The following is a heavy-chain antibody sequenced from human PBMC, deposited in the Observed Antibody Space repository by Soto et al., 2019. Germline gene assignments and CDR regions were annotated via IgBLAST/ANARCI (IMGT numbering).Heavy chain of an antibody. CDR2: ISGGSSTI. J-gene: IGHJ3*01. V-gene: IGHV3-48*01. D-gene: IGHD1-20*01. Sequence: EVQLVESGGGLVQPGGSLRLSCTASGFSFKSYAMNWVRQAPGKGLEWVSFISGGSSTIYYADSVKGRFTISRDNAQRSVPLQMNSLEAEDTALYFCARDTSRPPHYNCNEHYDAFELWGQGTMVAVSS. CDR1: GFSFKSYA. CDR3: ARDTSRPPHYNCNEHYDAFEL.